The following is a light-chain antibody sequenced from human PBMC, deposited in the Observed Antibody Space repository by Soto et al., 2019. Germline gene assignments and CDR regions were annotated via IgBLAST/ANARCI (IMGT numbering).Light chain of an antibody. CDR3: QQYGSSLGT. CDR1: QSVSSSY. V-gene: IGKV3-20*01. CDR2: GAS. J-gene: IGKJ1*01. Sequence: EIVLTQSPGTLSLSPGERATLSCRASQSVSSSYLAWYQQKPGQAPRLLIYGASSRATGIPDRFSGSGSGTDVTLTISRLEPEYFAVYYCQQYGSSLGTFGQGTKVEIK.